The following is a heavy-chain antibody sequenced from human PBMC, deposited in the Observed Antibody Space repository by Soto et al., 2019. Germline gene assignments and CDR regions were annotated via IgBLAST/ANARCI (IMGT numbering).Heavy chain of an antibody. CDR2: INPNFGSA. Sequence: QVRVVQSGAEVRKPGSSVKVSCTASGDPSSYSAIGWLRQAPGQGLEWMGGINPNFGSAIYAQKFQGRTTITAHYMELNELRSEDTAIYFCATYSTAVAYFENWGQGTLVTVSS. CDR1: GDPSSYSA. CDR3: ATYSTAVAYFEN. V-gene: IGHV1-69*01. D-gene: IGHD5-18*01. J-gene: IGHJ4*02.